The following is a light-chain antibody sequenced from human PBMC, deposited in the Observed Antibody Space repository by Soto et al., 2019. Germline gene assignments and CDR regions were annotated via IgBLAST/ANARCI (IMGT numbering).Light chain of an antibody. J-gene: IGKJ1*01. Sequence: DIVMTQSPDSLAVSLGERATINCKSSQSVLYSSNDKNCLAWYQQKAGQPPRLLIYWASTRESGVPDRFSGSGSGTDFTLPISSLQAADVAVYYCQQYYSTPWTFGQGTKVEIK. V-gene: IGKV4-1*01. CDR3: QQYYSTPWT. CDR1: QSVLYSSNDKNC. CDR2: WAS.